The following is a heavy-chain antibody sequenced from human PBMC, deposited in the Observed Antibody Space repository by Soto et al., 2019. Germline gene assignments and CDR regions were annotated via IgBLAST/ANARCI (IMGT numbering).Heavy chain of an antibody. CDR2: ISSSSSDI. CDR1: GFTFSSYS. D-gene: IGHD3-22*01. CDR3: ARLYYYDSRGYPDY. J-gene: IGHJ4*02. Sequence: LRLSCAASGFTFSSYSMNWVRQAPGKGLEWVPSISSSSSDIYYADSVKGRFTISRDNAKNSLYVQMNSLRAEDTAVYYCARLYYYDSRGYPDYWGQGTLVTVSS. V-gene: IGHV3-21*01.